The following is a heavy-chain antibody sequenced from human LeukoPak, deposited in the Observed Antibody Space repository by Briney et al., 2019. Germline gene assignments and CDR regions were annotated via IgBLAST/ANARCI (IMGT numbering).Heavy chain of an antibody. D-gene: IGHD3-22*01. J-gene: IGHJ5*02. V-gene: IGHV4-34*01. CDR2: IHPSGST. CDR1: GGSFSDYY. CDR3: ARGYSANTYYYDSSGYTGGWFDP. Sequence: PSETLSLTCAVYGGSFSDYYLSWIRQPPGKGLEWIGEIHPSGSTYYNPSLKSRVTISLDTSKNQFSLKLSSVTAADTAVYYCARGYSANTYYYDSSGYTGGWFDPWGQGTLVTVSS.